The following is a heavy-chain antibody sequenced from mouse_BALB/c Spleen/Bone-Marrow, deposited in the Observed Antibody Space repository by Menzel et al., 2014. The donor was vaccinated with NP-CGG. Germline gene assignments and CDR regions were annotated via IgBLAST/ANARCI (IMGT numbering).Heavy chain of an antibody. CDR3: ARWPYY. J-gene: IGHJ2*01. CDR1: GYTFTSYY. V-gene: IGHV1S56*01. Sequence: VQLQESGPELVKPGASVRISCKASGYTFTSYYIHWVKQRPGQGLEWIGWIYPGNVNTKYDEKFKGKATLTADKSSSTAYVQLSSLTSEDSAVYFCARWPYYWGEGTTLTVSS. CDR2: IYPGNVNT.